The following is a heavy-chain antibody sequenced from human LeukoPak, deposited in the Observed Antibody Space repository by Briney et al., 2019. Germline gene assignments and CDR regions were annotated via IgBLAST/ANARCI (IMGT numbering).Heavy chain of an antibody. Sequence: PSETLSLTCTVSGASISHYYWSWIRQTPERGLEWMGHVHISGGSTYYPSLKTRLTMSIDTSRSQLSLKLTSVTAADTAVYFCARLGSYHDFWGQGALVTVSS. CDR1: GASISHYY. CDR2: VHISGGS. CDR3: ARLGSYHDF. D-gene: IGHD1-26*01. V-gene: IGHV4-4*09. J-gene: IGHJ4*02.